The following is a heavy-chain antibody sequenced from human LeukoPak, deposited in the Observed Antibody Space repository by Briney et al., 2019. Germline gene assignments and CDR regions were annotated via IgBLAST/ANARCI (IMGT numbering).Heavy chain of an antibody. CDR1: GYTSTGYY. CDR2: INPNSGGT. Sequence: GASVKVSCKASGYTSTGYYMHWVRQAPGQGLEWMGWINPNSGGTNYAQKFQGRVTMTRDTSISTAYMELSRLRSDDTAVYYCARSKEKRTTVTTPSFLDYWGQGTLVTVSS. CDR3: ARSKEKRTTVTTPSFLDY. J-gene: IGHJ4*02. V-gene: IGHV1-2*02. D-gene: IGHD4-17*01.